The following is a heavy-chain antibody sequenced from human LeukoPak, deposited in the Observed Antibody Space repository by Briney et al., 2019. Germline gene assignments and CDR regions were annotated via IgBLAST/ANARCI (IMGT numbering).Heavy chain of an antibody. D-gene: IGHD3-22*01. V-gene: IGHV4-38-2*02. CDR2: IYHSGST. CDR1: GYSISSGYY. J-gene: IGHJ3*02. CDR3: ARDYYDSRGEAFDI. Sequence: SETLSLTCTISGYSISSGYYWGWIRQPPGKGLEWIGSIYHSGSTYYNPSLKSRVTISLDTSENQFSLKLSSVTAADTAVYYCARDYYDSRGEAFDIWGLGTMVTVSS.